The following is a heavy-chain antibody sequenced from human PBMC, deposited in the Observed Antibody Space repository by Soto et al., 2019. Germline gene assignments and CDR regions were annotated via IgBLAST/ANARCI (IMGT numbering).Heavy chain of an antibody. D-gene: IGHD6-19*01. Sequence: QVQLQESGPGLVKPSQTLSLTCTVSGGSLSRGDYFWSWIRQQPGKGPEWMGYIYYSGSAYYNPSLQSRVTISIDTSKNQFSLKLRSVTAADTAVYYCARVLEAVVGSVYYFDYWGQGTLVTVSS. CDR3: ARVLEAVVGSVYYFDY. J-gene: IGHJ4*02. V-gene: IGHV4-31*03. CDR1: GGSLSRGDYF. CDR2: IYYSGSA.